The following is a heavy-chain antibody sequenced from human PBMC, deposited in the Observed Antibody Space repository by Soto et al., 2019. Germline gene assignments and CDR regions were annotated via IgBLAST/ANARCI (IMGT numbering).Heavy chain of an antibody. CDR2: IYYSGST. V-gene: IGHV4-59*01. CDR3: ARGFDYYDSSGYSAEYFQH. CDR1: GGSISSYY. D-gene: IGHD3-22*01. Sequence: SETLSLTCTVSGGSISSYYWSWIRQPPGKGLEWIGYIYYSGSTNYNPSLKSRVTISVDTSKNQFSLKLSSVTAADTAVYYCARGFDYYDSSGYSAEYFQHWGQGTLVTVSS. J-gene: IGHJ1*01.